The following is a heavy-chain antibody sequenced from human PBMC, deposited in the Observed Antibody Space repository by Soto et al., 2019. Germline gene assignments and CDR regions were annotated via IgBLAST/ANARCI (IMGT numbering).Heavy chain of an antibody. V-gene: IGHV1-46*01. Sequence: QVQLVQSGAEVKKPGASVKVSCKASGYTFTSYYMHWVRQAPGQGLEWMGIINPSGGSTSYAQKFQGRVTMTRDTATSTVYMELSSLRSEDTAVYYCARGGPAAGPSSPYWAYGMDVWGQGTTVTVSS. CDR3: ARGGPAAGPSSPYWAYGMDV. J-gene: IGHJ6*02. D-gene: IGHD6-13*01. CDR2: INPSGGST. CDR1: GYTFTSYY.